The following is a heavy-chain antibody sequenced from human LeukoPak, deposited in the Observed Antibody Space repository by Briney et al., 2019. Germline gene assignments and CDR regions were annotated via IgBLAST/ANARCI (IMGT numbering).Heavy chain of an antibody. CDR1: GGTFSSYA. V-gene: IGHV1-69*05. J-gene: IGHJ3*02. CDR2: IIPIFGTA. D-gene: IGHD2-2*01. Sequence: ASVKVSCKASGGTFSSYAISWVRQAPGQGLEWMGGIIPIFGTANYAQKFQGRVTMTTDTSTSTAYMELRSLRSDDTAVYYCAREGSTSYQGYAFDIWGQGTMVTVSS. CDR3: AREGSTSYQGYAFDI.